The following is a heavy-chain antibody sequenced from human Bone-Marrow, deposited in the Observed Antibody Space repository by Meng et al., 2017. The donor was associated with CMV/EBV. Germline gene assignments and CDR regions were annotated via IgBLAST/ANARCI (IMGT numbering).Heavy chain of an antibody. V-gene: IGHV3-30*19. CDR3: ARVPYRSSSGEYFYYHGMDV. Sequence: GESLKISCAASGFTFSSYGMHWVRQAPGKGLEWVAVISYDEVKTYYADSMRGRFTISRDNSKNTLYLELTSPRPEDTAVYYCARVPYRSSSGEYFYYHGMDVWGQGTTVTVSS. J-gene: IGHJ6*02. D-gene: IGHD6-6*01. CDR2: ISYDEVKT. CDR1: GFTFSSYG.